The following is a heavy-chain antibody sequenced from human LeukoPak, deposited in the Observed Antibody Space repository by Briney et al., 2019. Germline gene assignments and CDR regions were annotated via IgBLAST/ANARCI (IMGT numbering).Heavy chain of an antibody. D-gene: IGHD3-3*01. Sequence: GASVKVSCKASGYTSTSYYMHWVRQAPGQGLEWMGIINPSGGSTSYAQKFQGRVTMTRDTSTSTVYMGLSSLRSEDAAVYYCARSHYDFWSGSLNWFDPWGQGTLVTVSS. CDR3: ARSHYDFWSGSLNWFDP. V-gene: IGHV1-46*01. J-gene: IGHJ5*02. CDR1: GYTSTSYY. CDR2: INPSGGST.